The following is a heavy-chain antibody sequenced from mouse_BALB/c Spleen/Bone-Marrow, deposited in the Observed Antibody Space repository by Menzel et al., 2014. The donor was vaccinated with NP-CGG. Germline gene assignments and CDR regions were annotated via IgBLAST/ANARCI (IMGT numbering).Heavy chain of an antibody. CDR3: ANLWRYAMDY. J-gene: IGHJ4*01. D-gene: IGHD6-1*01. V-gene: IGHV1-84*02. CDR1: GYTFTDYY. CDR2: IYPGSGNT. Sequence: QVQLKQPGPELVKPGASVKMSCKASGYTFTDYYINWVKQKPGQGLEWIGWIYPGSGNTKYNEKFKGKATLTVDTSSSTAYMQVSSLTSEDTAVYFCANLWRYAMDYWGQGTSVTVSS.